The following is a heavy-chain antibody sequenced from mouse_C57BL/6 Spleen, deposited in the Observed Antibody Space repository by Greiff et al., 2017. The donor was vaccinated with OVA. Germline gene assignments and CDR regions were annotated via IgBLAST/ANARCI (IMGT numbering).Heavy chain of an antibody. V-gene: IGHV5-6*01. CDR2: ISSGGSYT. CDR3: ARQANLYEGYSYWYFDV. J-gene: IGHJ1*03. D-gene: IGHD2-3*01. Sequence: EVQRVESGGDLVKPGGSLKLSCAASGFTFSSYGMSWVRQTPDPRLEWVATISSGGSYTYYPDSVKGRFTISRATATNPLYLQLSSLKSEDTAMYYCARQANLYEGYSYWYFDVWGTGTTVTVAS. CDR1: GFTFSSYG.